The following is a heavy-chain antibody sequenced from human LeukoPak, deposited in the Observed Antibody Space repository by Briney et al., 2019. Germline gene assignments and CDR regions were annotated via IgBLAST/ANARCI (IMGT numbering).Heavy chain of an antibody. CDR1: GGSISSSNYY. CDR3: ARDVTFFDWFTGSGAFDI. V-gene: IGHV4-61*01. J-gene: IGHJ3*02. Sequence: SETLSLTCTVSGGSISSSNYYWSWIRQPPGKGLEWIGYIYYSGSTNYNPSLKSRVTISVDTSKNQFSLKLSSVTAADTAVYYCARDVTFFDWFTGSGAFDIWGQGTMVTVSS. CDR2: IYYSGST. D-gene: IGHD3-9*01.